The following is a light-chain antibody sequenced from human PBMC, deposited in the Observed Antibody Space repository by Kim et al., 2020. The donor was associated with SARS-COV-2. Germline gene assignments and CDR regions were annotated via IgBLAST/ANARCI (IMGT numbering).Light chain of an antibody. CDR3: QTWGTGIWV. CDR1: SGHSSYA. V-gene: IGLV4-69*01. J-gene: IGLJ3*02. Sequence: SVNLTCTLSSGHSSYAIAWHQQQPEKGPRYLMKLNSDGSHSKGDGIPDRFSGSSSGAERYLTISSLQSEDEADYYCQTWGTGIWVFGGGTQLTVL. CDR2: LNSDGSH.